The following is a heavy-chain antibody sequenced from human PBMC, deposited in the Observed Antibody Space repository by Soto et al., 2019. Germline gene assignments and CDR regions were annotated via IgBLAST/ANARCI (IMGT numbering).Heavy chain of an antibody. CDR3: AKDLGRYDYVWGSYRYYYYGMDV. CDR2: ISYDGSNK. Sequence: GGSLRLSCAASGFTFSSYGMHWVRQAPGKGLEWAAVISYDGSNKYYADSVKGRFTISRDNSKNTLYLQMNSLRAEDTAVYYCAKDLGRYDYVWGSYRYYYYGMDVWGQGTTVT. V-gene: IGHV3-30*18. CDR1: GFTFSSYG. J-gene: IGHJ6*02. D-gene: IGHD3-16*02.